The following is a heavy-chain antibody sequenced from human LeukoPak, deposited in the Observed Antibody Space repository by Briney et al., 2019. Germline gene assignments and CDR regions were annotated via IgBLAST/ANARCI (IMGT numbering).Heavy chain of an antibody. D-gene: IGHD5-12*01. CDR2: ISGSGGST. Sequence: GGSLRLSCAASGFTFSSYAMSWVRQAPGKGLEWVSAISGSGGSTYYAASVKGRFTISRDNSKNTLYLQMNSLRAEDTAVYYCAKDRSGYDSVFDYWGQGTLVTVSS. CDR1: GFTFSSYA. CDR3: AKDRSGYDSVFDY. J-gene: IGHJ4*02. V-gene: IGHV3-23*01.